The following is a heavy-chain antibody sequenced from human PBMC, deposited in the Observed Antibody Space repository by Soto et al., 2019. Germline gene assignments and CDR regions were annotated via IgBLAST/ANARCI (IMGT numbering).Heavy chain of an antibody. J-gene: IGHJ6*02. Sequence: ASVKVSCKASGYTFTGYYMHWVRQAPGQGLEWMGWINPNSGGTNYAQKFQGRVTMTRDTSISTAYMELSRLRSDDTAVYYCARFEVGATTPYYYYGMDVWGQGTTVTVYS. CDR3: ARFEVGATTPYYYYGMDV. CDR1: GYTFTGYY. CDR2: INPNSGGT. V-gene: IGHV1-2*02. D-gene: IGHD1-26*01.